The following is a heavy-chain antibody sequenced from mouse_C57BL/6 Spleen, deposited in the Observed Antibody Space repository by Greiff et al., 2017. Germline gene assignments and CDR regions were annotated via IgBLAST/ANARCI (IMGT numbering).Heavy chain of an antibody. CDR1: GYTFTSYW. J-gene: IGHJ3*01. CDR3: ASDSSGAY. V-gene: IGHV1-50*01. Sequence: VQLQQPGAELVKPGASVKLSCKASGYTFTSYWMQWVKQRPGQGLEWIGEIDPSDSYTNYNQKFKGKATLTVDTSSSTAYMQLSSLTSEDSAAYYCASDSSGAYWGQGTLVTVSA. D-gene: IGHD3-2*01. CDR2: IDPSDSYT.